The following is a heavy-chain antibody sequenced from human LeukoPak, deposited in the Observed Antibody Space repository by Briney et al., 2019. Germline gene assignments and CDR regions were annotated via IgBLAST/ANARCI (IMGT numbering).Heavy chain of an antibody. CDR2: INQDGTEK. CDR3: AKVAKYYYGPETYYFFEQ. V-gene: IGHV3-7*01. D-gene: IGHD3-10*01. CDR1: GFPFSTYW. Sequence: GGSLRLSCAAAGFPFSTYWMSWVRQAPGKGLEWVANINQDGTEKYYVDSVKGRFTISRDYAKNSLYLQMNSLRVEDTAVYYCAKVAKYYYGPETYYFFEQWGQGTPVTASS. J-gene: IGHJ4*02.